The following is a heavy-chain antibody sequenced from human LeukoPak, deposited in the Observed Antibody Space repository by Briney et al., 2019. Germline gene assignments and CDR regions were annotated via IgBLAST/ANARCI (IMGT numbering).Heavy chain of an antibody. CDR2: ISSHTGDT. D-gene: IGHD4-17*01. CDR3: VRDVRRLQLSTYFFDF. J-gene: IGHJ4*02. CDR1: GYTFTGYY. Sequence: ASVKVSCKASGYTFTGYYMHWVRQAPGQGLEWMGWISSHTGDTSYAQRFQDRVTMTTDTSTTTAYLDLRSLRFDDTAVYYCVRDVRRLQLSTYFFDFWGQGTLVSVSS. V-gene: IGHV1-18*04.